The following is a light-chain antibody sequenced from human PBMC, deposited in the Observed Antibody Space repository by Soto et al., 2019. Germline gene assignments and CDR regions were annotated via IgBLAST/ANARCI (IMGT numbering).Light chain of an antibody. V-gene: IGLV2-14*01. Sequence: QSALTQPASVSGSPGQSITISCTGTSSDVGGYNYVSWYQQHPGKAPKLIIYEVSNRPSGVSGRFSVSKSGNTASLTISGLQGEDEADYYCSSFTSTNTLVFGGGTKLTVL. CDR3: SSFTSTNTLV. CDR2: EVS. CDR1: SSDVGGYNY. J-gene: IGLJ3*02.